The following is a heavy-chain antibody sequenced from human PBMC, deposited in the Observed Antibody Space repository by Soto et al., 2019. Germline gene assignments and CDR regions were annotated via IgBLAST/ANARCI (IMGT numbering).Heavy chain of an antibody. Sequence: QVQLVQSGAEVKKPGASVKVSCKASGYTFTSYGISWVRQAPGQGLEWMGWISAYNGNTNYAQKLQGRVTMTTDTSTSTAYMELRSLRSDDTAVYYCARRRSGYSSSWHRWNWFDPWGQGTLVTVSS. CDR3: ARRRSGYSSSWHRWNWFDP. D-gene: IGHD6-13*01. J-gene: IGHJ5*02. CDR1: GYTFTSYG. CDR2: ISAYNGNT. V-gene: IGHV1-18*01.